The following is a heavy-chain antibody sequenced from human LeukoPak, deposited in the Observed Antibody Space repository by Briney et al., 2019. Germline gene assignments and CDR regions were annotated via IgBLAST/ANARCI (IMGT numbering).Heavy chain of an antibody. J-gene: IGHJ4*02. Sequence: GGSLGLSCAASGFTFSSYAMHWVRQAPGKGLEWVAVISYDGSNKYYADSVKGRFTISRDNSKNTLYLQMNSLRAEDTAVYYCARETGGRFDYWGQGTLVTVSS. CDR1: GFTFSSYA. CDR3: ARETGGRFDY. D-gene: IGHD2-15*01. CDR2: ISYDGSNK. V-gene: IGHV3-30-3*01.